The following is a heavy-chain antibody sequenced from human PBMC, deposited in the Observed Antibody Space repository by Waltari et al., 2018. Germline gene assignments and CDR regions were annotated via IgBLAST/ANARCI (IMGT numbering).Heavy chain of an antibody. Sequence: QVQLQESGPGLVKPSQTLSLTCTVSGGSLSSGSYYWSWIRPPAGKGLEWIGRIYTSGSTNYNPSLKSRVTISVDTSKNQFSLKLSSVTAADTAVYYCARDGATSYYYYGMDVWGQGTTVTVSS. D-gene: IGHD5-12*01. CDR1: GGSLSSGSYY. V-gene: IGHV4-61*02. CDR3: ARDGATSYYYYGMDV. J-gene: IGHJ6*02. CDR2: IYTSGST.